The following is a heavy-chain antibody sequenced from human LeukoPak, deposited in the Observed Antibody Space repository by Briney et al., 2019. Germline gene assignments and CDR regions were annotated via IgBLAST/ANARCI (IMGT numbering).Heavy chain of an antibody. CDR3: ARDRLEAMGGSRGSDY. V-gene: IGHV3-30*02. D-gene: IGHD2-15*01. J-gene: IGHJ4*02. CDR2: TLLNGNNN. CDR1: GFTFSNYG. Sequence: PGGSLRLSCAASGFTFSNYGMHWVRQAPGKGLEWVALTLLNGNNNYYADSVKGRFTISRDNSKNTLYLQMNSLRPDDTAVYSCARDRLEAMGGSRGSDYRGQGMLVTVS.